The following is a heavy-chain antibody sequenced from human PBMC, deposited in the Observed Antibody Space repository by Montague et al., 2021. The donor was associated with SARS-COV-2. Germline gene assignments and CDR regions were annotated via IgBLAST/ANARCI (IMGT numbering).Heavy chain of an antibody. CDR2: IYYSGST. J-gene: IGHJ4*02. D-gene: IGHD3-3*01. CDR1: GGSISSGSNY. CDR3: ARLNFHITIFGVVSSRVFDY. V-gene: IGHV4-39*01. Sequence: SETLSLTCTVSGGSISSGSNYWGWIRQPPGKGLEWIGNIYYSGSTYYNPSLKSRVTISVDTSKNQFSLKLSTVTAADTAVYYCARLNFHITIFGVVSSRVFDYWGQGTLVTVSS.